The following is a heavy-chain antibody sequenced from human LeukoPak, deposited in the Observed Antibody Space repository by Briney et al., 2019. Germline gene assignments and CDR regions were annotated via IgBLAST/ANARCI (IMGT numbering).Heavy chain of an antibody. V-gene: IGHV1-2*02. CDR1: GYTFTGYY. D-gene: IGHD2-2*01. CDR2: INPNSGGT. J-gene: IGHJ6*03. CDR3: ARETSPLSSYYYMDV. Sequence: VASVKVSCKASGYTFTGYYMHWVRQAPGQGLEWMGWINPNSGGTNYAQKFQGRVTMTRDTSISTAYMELSRLKSDDTAVYYCARETSPLSSYYYMDVWGKGTTVTVSS.